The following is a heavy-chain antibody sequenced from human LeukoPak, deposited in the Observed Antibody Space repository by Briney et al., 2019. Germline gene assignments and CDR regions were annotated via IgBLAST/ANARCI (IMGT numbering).Heavy chain of an antibody. CDR1: GGSFSGYY. V-gene: IGHV4-34*01. J-gene: IGHJ4*02. CDR3: ASHIVVVPAAISGFDY. CDR2: INHSGST. Sequence: PSETLSLTCAVYGGSFSGYYWSWIRQPPGKGLEWIGEINHSGSTNYNPSLKSRVTISVDTSKNQFSLKLSSVTAADTAVYYCASHIVVVPAAISGFDYWGQGTLVTVSS. D-gene: IGHD2-2*01.